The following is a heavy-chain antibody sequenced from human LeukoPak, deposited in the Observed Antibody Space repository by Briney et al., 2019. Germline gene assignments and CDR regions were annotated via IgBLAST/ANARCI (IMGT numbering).Heavy chain of an antibody. V-gene: IGHV4-34*01. J-gene: IGHJ4*02. D-gene: IGHD2-15*01. CDR2: INHSGST. CDR1: GGSFSGYY. CDR3: ARAPGYSTHFDY. Sequence: SETLSLTCAVYGGSFSGYYWSWIRQPPGKGLEWIGEINHSGSTNYNPSLKSRVTISVDTSKNQFSLKLSSVTAADTAVYYCARAPGYSTHFDYWGQGALVTVSS.